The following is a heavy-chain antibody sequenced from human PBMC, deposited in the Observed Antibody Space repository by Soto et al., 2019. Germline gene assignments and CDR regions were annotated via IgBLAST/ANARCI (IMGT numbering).Heavy chain of an antibody. CDR3: AKDGIDYYDSSGQSTGCMDV. CDR2: ISYDGSNK. Sequence: GGSLRLSCAASGFTFSSYGMHWVRQAPGKGLEWVAVISYDGSNKYYADSVKGRFTISRDNSKNTLYLQMNSLRAEDTAVYYCAKDGIDYYDSSGQSTGCMDVWGQGTTVTVSS. D-gene: IGHD3-22*01. J-gene: IGHJ6*02. CDR1: GFTFSSYG. V-gene: IGHV3-30*18.